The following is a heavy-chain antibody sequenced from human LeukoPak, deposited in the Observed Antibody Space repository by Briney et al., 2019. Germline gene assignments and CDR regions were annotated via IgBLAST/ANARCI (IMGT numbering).Heavy chain of an antibody. V-gene: IGHV4-4*07. Sequence: SETLSLTCTVSGGSISSYYWSWIRQPAGKGLEWIGRIYTSGSTNYNPSLKSRVTMSVDTSKNQFSLKLSSVTAADTAVYYCARDRFPYGGNSLYYYYYMDVWGRGTTVTISS. J-gene: IGHJ6*03. CDR3: ARDRFPYGGNSLYYYYYMDV. CDR1: GGSISSYY. CDR2: IYTSGST. D-gene: IGHD4-23*01.